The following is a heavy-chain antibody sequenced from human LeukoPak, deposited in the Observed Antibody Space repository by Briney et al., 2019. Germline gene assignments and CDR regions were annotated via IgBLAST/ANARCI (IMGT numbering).Heavy chain of an antibody. CDR3: ARAVVTPGDFDY. CDR1: GYTFTGYY. CDR2: INSNSGGT. V-gene: IGHV1-2*02. D-gene: IGHD4-23*01. J-gene: IGHJ4*02. Sequence: GASVKVSCKASGYTFTGYYIHWVRQAPGQGLEWMGWINSNSGGTNYAQKFQGRVTMTRDTSISTAYMELSRLRSEDTAVYHCARAVVTPGDFDYWGQGTLVTVSS.